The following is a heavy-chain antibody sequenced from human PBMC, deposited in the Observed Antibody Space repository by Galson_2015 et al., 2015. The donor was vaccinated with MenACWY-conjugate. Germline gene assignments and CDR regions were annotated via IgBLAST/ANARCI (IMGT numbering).Heavy chain of an antibody. V-gene: IGHV6-1*01. CDR1: GDSVSSNTAT. J-gene: IGHJ3*01. CDR3: ASGFHL. CDR2: TYYRSKWYN. Sequence: CAFSGDSVSSNTATWNWIRQSPSRGLEWLGRTYYRSKWYNGYAVSVQSRITINPDTSKNQFSLHLSSVTPEDTAVYYCASGFHLWGQGTMVTVSS.